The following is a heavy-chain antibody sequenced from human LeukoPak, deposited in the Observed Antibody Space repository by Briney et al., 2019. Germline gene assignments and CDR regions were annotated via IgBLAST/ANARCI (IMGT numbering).Heavy chain of an antibody. D-gene: IGHD5-18*01. CDR3: ARQMDTGMVYFDH. V-gene: IGHV3-53*01. Sequence: GGSLIFSWAASGFTVSRHYMSWVRKAPGKGLGWVSVIYGGANTYYADSVKGRFTISRDDSTNTLYLQMYSLTAEDTAVYYCARQMDTGMVYFDHWGQGTLVTVSS. J-gene: IGHJ4*02. CDR1: GFTVSRHY. CDR2: IYGGANT.